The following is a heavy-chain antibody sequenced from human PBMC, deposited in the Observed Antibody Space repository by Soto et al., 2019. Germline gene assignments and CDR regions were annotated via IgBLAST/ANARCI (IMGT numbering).Heavy chain of an antibody. CDR3: TRVQKKYRTTSGVDFDS. CDR2: LSWDGGTT. D-gene: IGHD5-12*01. CDR1: GFTFEEHT. Sequence: EVMLEESGGAVVQPWGSLRLSCVVSGFTFEEHTIHWVRQAPGKGLEWISLLSWDGGTTYYAESVKGRFTISRDSGTNSVFLQMDSLRSEDTALYYCTRVQKKYRTTSGVDFDSWGQGTQVTVSS. J-gene: IGHJ4*02. V-gene: IGHV3-43*01.